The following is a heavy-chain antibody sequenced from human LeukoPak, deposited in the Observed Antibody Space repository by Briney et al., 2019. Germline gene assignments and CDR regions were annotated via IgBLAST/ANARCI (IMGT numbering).Heavy chain of an antibody. CDR1: GFTVSRYY. Sequence: GGSLRLPCAVSGFTVSRYYMSWVRQAPGKGLEWVSIIYSGDNTYYADSVKGRFTISRDNSKNTLFLQMNSLRAEDTAVYYCARDRGSGYDPGYFDYWGQGTLVTVSS. CDR2: IYSGDNT. D-gene: IGHD5-12*01. J-gene: IGHJ4*02. V-gene: IGHV3-66*01. CDR3: ARDRGSGYDPGYFDY.